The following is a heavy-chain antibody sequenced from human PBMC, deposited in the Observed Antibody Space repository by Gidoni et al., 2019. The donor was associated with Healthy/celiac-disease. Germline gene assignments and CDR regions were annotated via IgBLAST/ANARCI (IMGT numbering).Heavy chain of an antibody. CDR2: ISSSSSYI. V-gene: IGHV3-21*01. J-gene: IGHJ3*02. CDR1: GFTFSSYS. CDR3: ARPSLSYCGGDCYPGSDAFDI. Sequence: EVQLLESGGGLVKPGGSLRLSCAASGFTFSSYSMNWVRQAPGKGLEWVSSISSSSSYIYYADSVKGRFTISRDNAKNSLYLQMNSLRAEDTAVYYCARPSLSYCGGDCYPGSDAFDIWGQGTMVTVSS. D-gene: IGHD2-21*01.